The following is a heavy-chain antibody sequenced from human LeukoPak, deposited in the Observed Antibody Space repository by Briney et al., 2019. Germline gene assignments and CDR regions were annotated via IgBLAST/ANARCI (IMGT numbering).Heavy chain of an antibody. J-gene: IGHJ4*02. V-gene: IGHV4-39*07. D-gene: IGHD3-16*01. Sequence: SETLSLTCTVSGGAIGSSGYYWGWIRQPPGKGLEWIGSIYYSGSTYYNPSLKSRVTISVDTSKNQFSLKLSSVTAADTAVYYCARVRFYYFDYWGQGTLVTVSS. CDR3: ARVRFYYFDY. CDR1: GGAIGSSGYY. CDR2: IYYSGST.